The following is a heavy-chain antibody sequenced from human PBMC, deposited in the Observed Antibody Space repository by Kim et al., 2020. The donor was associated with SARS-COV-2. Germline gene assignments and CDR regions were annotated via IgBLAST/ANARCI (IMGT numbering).Heavy chain of an antibody. CDR1: GFTFSNAW. J-gene: IGHJ4*02. Sequence: GGSLRLTCAASGFTFSNAWMSWVRQAPGKGLEWVGRIKSKTDGGTTDYAAPVKGRFTISRDDSKNTLYLQMNSLKTEDTAVYYCTTDLSWPLYFDYWGQGTLVTVSS. V-gene: IGHV3-15*01. D-gene: IGHD6-13*01. CDR3: TTDLSWPLYFDY. CDR2: IKSKTDGGTT.